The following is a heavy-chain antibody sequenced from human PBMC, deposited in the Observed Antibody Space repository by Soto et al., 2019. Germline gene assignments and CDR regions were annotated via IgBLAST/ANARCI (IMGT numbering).Heavy chain of an antibody. Sequence: QVQLQESGPGLVKPPQTLSLTCTVSGGSISSGGYYWSWIRQHPGKGLEWIGYIYYTGSTYYNPSLKSRVTISVDTSKNQFSLKLSSVTAADTAVYYCATVEDCGGDCPIEAFEIWGQGTMVTVSS. CDR2: IYYTGST. V-gene: IGHV4-31*03. CDR1: GGSISSGGYY. D-gene: IGHD2-21*02. J-gene: IGHJ3*02. CDR3: ATVEDCGGDCPIEAFEI.